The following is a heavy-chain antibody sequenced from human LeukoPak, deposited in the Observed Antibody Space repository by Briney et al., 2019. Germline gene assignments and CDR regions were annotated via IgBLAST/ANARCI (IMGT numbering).Heavy chain of an antibody. CDR1: GYSFTSYW. CDR2: IYPGDSDT. J-gene: IGHJ4*02. Sequence: GESLKISCKGSGYSFTSYWTGWVRQMPGKGLEWMGIIYPGDSDTRYSPSFQGQVTISADKSISTAYLQWSSLKASDTAMYYCATKTGYSGYDFHYWGQGTLVTVSS. CDR3: ATKTGYSGYDFHY. D-gene: IGHD5-12*01. V-gene: IGHV5-51*01.